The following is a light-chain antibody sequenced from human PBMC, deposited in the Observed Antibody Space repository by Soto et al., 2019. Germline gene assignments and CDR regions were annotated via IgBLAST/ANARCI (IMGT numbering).Light chain of an antibody. CDR1: QSVPNRY. Sequence: EIVLTQSPGTLSLSPGERATLSCRASQSVPNRYLAWYQQKPGQAPRLLIYGASSRATVIPVRFSGSGSGTDFTLTISRLEPEDFAVYYCQRYGTSTTFGQGT. CDR2: GAS. V-gene: IGKV3-20*01. J-gene: IGKJ1*01. CDR3: QRYGTSTT.